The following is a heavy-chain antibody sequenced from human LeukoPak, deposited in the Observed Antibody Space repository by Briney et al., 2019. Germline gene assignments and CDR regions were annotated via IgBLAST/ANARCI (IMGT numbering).Heavy chain of an antibody. V-gene: IGHV3-74*01. Sequence: QTGGSLRLSCAVSGFTFSSYWMHWVRQAPGKGLVWVSRLNSDGGSTSYADSVKGRFTISRDNAKNTLYLQMNSLRAEDTAVYYCARAGNTRFDYWGQGTLVTVSS. J-gene: IGHJ4*02. D-gene: IGHD2/OR15-2a*01. CDR2: LNSDGGST. CDR1: GFTFSSYW. CDR3: ARAGNTRFDY.